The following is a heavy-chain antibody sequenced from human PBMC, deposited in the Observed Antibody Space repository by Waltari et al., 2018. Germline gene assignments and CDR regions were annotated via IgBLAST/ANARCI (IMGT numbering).Heavy chain of an antibody. J-gene: IGHJ3*01. CDR3: ARGGQIVRPRPLDL. D-gene: IGHD6-6*01. CDR2: IYNSATT. Sequence: EGQLVESGGGLVKPGGSLRLSCAASVFTVPSTYMHWVRQAPGKGREWVSTIYNSATTFDADSVKGRFTISRDNYKNLLFLQMDDLRVNDTAVYYCARGGQIVRPRPLDLWGPGTLVTVSS. V-gene: IGHV3-66*01. CDR1: VFTVPSTY.